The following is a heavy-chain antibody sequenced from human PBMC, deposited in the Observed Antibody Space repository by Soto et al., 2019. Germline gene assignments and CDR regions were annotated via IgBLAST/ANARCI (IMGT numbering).Heavy chain of an antibody. Sequence: PSETLSLTSTVSGGSVSSSSCYWGWVRQPPGKGLEWIGSVYYSGSTYYNPSLESRVTISVDKSKNQFSLKLMSLSAADTAVYYCGRLEGLATISYYFDYWGQGALVTVSS. D-gene: IGHD3-9*01. CDR3: GRLEGLATISYYFDY. CDR2: VYYSGST. J-gene: IGHJ4*02. CDR1: GGSVSSSSCY. V-gene: IGHV4-39*01.